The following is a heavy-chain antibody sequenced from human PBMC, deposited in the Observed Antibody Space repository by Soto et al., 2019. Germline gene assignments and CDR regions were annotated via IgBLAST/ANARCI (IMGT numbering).Heavy chain of an antibody. CDR3: ARIDGRHYGFDY. D-gene: IGHD4-17*01. V-gene: IGHV6-1*01. CDR2: TYYRSKWYN. J-gene: IGHJ4*02. Sequence: SQTLSLTCAISGDSVSSNSAAWNWIRQSPSRGLEWLGRTYYRSKWYNDYAVSVKSRITINPDTSKNQVVLTMTNMDPVDTATYYCARIDGRHYGFDYWGQGTLVTVSS. CDR1: GDSVSSNSAA.